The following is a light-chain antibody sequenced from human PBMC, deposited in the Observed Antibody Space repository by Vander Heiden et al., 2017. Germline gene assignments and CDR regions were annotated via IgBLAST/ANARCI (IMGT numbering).Light chain of an antibody. CDR2: AAS. CDR1: QSISSN. Sequence: DIQMTQSPSSLSASVGDRVTITCRASQSISSNLNWYQQKPGKAPKLLIYAASSLQSGVPSRCSGSGSGTDVTLTISSLQPEEFATYYCQQSYSTPEVTFGQGTRLEIK. J-gene: IGKJ5*01. CDR3: QQSYSTPEVT. V-gene: IGKV1-39*01.